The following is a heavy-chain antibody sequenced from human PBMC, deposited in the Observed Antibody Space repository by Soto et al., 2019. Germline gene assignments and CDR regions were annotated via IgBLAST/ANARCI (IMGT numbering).Heavy chain of an antibody. CDR2: ITGNSARI. CDR1: DSTIRRYA. Sequence: EVQLLQSGGGVVQPGGSLRLSCAASDSTIRRYAMSWVRQAPGKGLEWVSGITGNSARIYYVDSVRGRFTISRDNSKNTLYLQMDTLRAEDTAIYYCAKNGDFDYDAFDVWGQGTVVTVSS. V-gene: IGHV3-23*01. J-gene: IGHJ3*01. D-gene: IGHD3-16*01. CDR3: AKNGDFDYDAFDV.